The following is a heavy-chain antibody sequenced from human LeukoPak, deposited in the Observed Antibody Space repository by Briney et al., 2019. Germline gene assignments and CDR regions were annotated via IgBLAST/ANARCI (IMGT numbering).Heavy chain of an antibody. V-gene: IGHV3-30*02. D-gene: IGHD2-21*02. Sequence: GGSLRLSCVASGFTFSSYGMHWVRQAPGKGLEWVAFIRYDGSNKYYADSVKGRFTISRDNSKNTLYLQMNSLRAEDTAVYYCARDPQSSVVTTYYFDYWGQGTLVTVFS. CDR3: ARDPQSSVVTTYYFDY. J-gene: IGHJ4*02. CDR2: IRYDGSNK. CDR1: GFTFSSYG.